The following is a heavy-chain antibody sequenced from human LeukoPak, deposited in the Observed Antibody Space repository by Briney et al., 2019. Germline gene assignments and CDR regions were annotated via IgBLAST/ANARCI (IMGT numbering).Heavy chain of an antibody. CDR1: GFTFSSYA. J-gene: IGHJ3*02. CDR2: ISGSGGST. V-gene: IGHV3-23*01. D-gene: IGHD5-18*01. Sequence: PGGSLRLSCAASGFTFSSYAMSWVRQAPGKGLEWVSAISGSGGSTYYADSVKGRFTISRDNSKNTLYLQMNSLRAEDTAVYYCARDPFASPGVTDAFDIWGQGTMVTVSS. CDR3: ARDPFASPGVTDAFDI.